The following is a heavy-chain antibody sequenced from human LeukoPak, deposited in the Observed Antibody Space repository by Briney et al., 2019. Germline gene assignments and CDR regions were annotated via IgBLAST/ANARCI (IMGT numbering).Heavy chain of an antibody. V-gene: IGHV3-30*04. CDR1: GFTFNTFA. CDR2: ISYGGTDD. D-gene: IGHD4-11*01. Sequence: AGGSLRLSCAASGFTFNTFAMHWVRQAPGKVLEWLSLISYGGTDDYYADSVKGRFTISRDNSKNTLYLHMNSLRVEDTAVYYCARPVDYSHYDHSYYYYMDVWGKGTTVTVSS. J-gene: IGHJ6*03. CDR3: ARPVDYSHYDHSYYYYMDV.